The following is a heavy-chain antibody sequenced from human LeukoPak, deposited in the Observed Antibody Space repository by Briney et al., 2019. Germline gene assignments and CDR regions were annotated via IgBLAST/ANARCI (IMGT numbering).Heavy chain of an antibody. V-gene: IGHV3-7*01. J-gene: IGHJ4*02. CDR1: GFSFTDYW. CDR3: ATSKDTAGGPY. CDR2: IRYDGGAT. D-gene: IGHD5-18*01. Sequence: GGSLRLSCTASGFSFTDYWMTWIRQAAGKGLEWLANIRYDGGATFYAGSVKGRFTISRDSAKNSVYLQMNSLRAEDTALYFCATSKDTAGGPYWGQGTRVTVSS.